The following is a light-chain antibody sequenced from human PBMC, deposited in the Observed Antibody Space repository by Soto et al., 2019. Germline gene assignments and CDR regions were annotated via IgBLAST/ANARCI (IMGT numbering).Light chain of an antibody. V-gene: IGLV1-51*01. Sequence: QSVLTQPPSVSAAPGQTVTISCSGSTSNIGNNYVSWYQHLPGAAPKLLIYDYNRRPSGIPDRFSGSRSGTLATLGITGLQTGDEADYYCATWDSSLRAYVFGPGTKLTVL. CDR2: DYN. J-gene: IGLJ1*01. CDR3: ATWDSSLRAYV. CDR1: TSNIGNNY.